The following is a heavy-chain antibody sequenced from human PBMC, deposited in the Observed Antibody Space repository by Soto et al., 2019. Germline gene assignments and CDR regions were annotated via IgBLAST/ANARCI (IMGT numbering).Heavy chain of an antibody. CDR2: IYSGGTT. Sequence: EVQLVESGGGLVQPGGSLRLSCAVSGFTVGNNYMSWVRQAPGKGLEWVSLIYSGGTTGYADSVKGRFTISRDSSRKTVDLQMNSVKADDTAVYYCSRRADPSDFWGQGTLVTVSS. V-gene: IGHV3-66*01. J-gene: IGHJ4*02. CDR1: GFTVGNNY. CDR3: SRRADPSDF.